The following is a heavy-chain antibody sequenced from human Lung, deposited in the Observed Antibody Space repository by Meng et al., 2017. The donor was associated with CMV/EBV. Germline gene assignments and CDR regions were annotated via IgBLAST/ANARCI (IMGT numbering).Heavy chain of an antibody. D-gene: IGHD4-23*01. CDR2: TYYRSKWYH. V-gene: IGHV6-1*01. J-gene: IGHJ4*02. CDR3: ARGINGGCGD. Sequence: QLQLQLSGPGVVKPSQTLSLTCSISGDIVSSNSAAWHWSMQSPSRGLEWLGRTYYRSKWYHEYAVSVKSRITISPDTPKNQFSLQLNSMTPEDTAVYYCARGINGGCGDWGQGTLVTVSS. CDR1: GDIVSSNSAA.